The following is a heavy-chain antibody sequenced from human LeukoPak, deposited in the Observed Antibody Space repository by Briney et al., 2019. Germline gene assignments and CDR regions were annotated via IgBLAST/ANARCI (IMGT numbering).Heavy chain of an antibody. V-gene: IGHV3-23*01. CDR1: GFTISSQA. D-gene: IGHD3-22*01. J-gene: IGHJ4*02. CDR3: ARAYYYDRSGYYYAY. Sequence: GGSLRLSCAASGFTISSQAMSWVRQAPGKGLECVSTIGISDVDRHYADSVKGRFSISRDNSKNTLYLQMNSLRAEDTAVYYCARAYYYDRSGYYYAYWGQGTLVTVSS. CDR2: IGISDVDR.